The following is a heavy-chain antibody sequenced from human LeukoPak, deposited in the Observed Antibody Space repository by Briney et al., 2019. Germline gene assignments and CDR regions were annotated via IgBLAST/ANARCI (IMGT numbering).Heavy chain of an antibody. CDR3: ARNRGFLGRDAFDI. J-gene: IGHJ3*02. Sequence: PSETLSLTCTVSGGSISSYYWSWIRQLPGQGLEWIGYIYYSGSTNYNPSLKSRVTISVDTSKNQFSLKLSSVTAADTAVYYCARNRGFLGRDAFDIWGQGTMVTVSS. D-gene: IGHD3-3*01. CDR2: IYYSGST. V-gene: IGHV4-59*01. CDR1: GGSISSYY.